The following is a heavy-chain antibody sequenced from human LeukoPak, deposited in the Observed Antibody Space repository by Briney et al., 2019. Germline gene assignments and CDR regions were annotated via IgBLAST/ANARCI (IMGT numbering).Heavy chain of an antibody. CDR1: GGSISSYY. V-gene: IGHV4-59*12. Sequence: SETLSLTCTVSGGSISSYYWSWIRQPPGKGLEWIGYIYYSGSTYYNPSLKSRVTISVDTSKNQFSLKLSSVTAADTAVYYCARDPGGYDFWSGYYNWFDPWGQGTLVTVSS. CDR3: ARDPGGYDFWSGYYNWFDP. D-gene: IGHD3-3*01. CDR2: IYYSGST. J-gene: IGHJ5*02.